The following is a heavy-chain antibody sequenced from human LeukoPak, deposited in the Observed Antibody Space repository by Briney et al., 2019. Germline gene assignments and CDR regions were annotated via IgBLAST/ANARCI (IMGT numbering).Heavy chain of an antibody. CDR3: AKEVNSLRYFDWYAFDI. J-gene: IGHJ3*02. D-gene: IGHD3-9*01. CDR2: ISYDGSNK. Sequence: PGRSLRLSCAASGFTFSSYGMHWVRQAPGKGLEWVAVISYDGSNKYYADSVKGRFTISRDSSKNTLYLQMNSLRAEDTAVYYCAKEVNSLRYFDWYAFDIWGQGTMVTVSS. V-gene: IGHV3-30*18. CDR1: GFTFSSYG.